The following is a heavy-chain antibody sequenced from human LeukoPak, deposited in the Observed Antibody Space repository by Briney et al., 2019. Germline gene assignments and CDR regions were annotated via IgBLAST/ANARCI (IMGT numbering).Heavy chain of an antibody. Sequence: SQTLSLTCAISGDSVSSNSATWNWIKQSPSRGLEWLGRTYYRSKWYNDYAVSVKSRITINPDTSKNQFSLQLNSVTPEDTAVYYCASWNSAAAGFDYWGQGTLVTVSS. J-gene: IGHJ4*02. CDR2: TYYRSKWYN. CDR3: ASWNSAAAGFDY. V-gene: IGHV6-1*01. CDR1: GDSVSSNSAT. D-gene: IGHD6-13*01.